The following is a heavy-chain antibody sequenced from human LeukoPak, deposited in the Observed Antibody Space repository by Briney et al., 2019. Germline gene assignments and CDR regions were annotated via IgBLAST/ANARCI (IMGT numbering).Heavy chain of an antibody. CDR3: ARAAGGYSTSRFGY. D-gene: IGHD5-12*01. CDR1: GFTFSSYA. V-gene: IGHV3-30-3*01. Sequence: GRSLRLSCAASGFTFSSYAMHWVRQAPGKGLEWVAVISYDGSNKYYADSVKGRFTISRDNSKNTLYLQMNSLRAEHTAVYYCARAAGGYSTSRFGYRGQGTLVTVSS. J-gene: IGHJ4*02. CDR2: ISYDGSNK.